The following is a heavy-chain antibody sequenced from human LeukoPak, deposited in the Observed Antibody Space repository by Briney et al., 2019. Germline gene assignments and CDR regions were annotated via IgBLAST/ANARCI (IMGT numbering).Heavy chain of an antibody. J-gene: IGHJ4*02. D-gene: IGHD5-24*01. V-gene: IGHV3-48*01. CDR3: ARAGRGGDGYKAFDY. CDR2: ISSSSTI. Sequence: GGSLRLSCAASGFTFSSCSMNWVRQAPGKGLEWVSYISSSSTIYYADSVKGRFTISRDNAKNSLYLQMNSLRAEDTAVYYCARAGRGGDGYKAFDYWGQGTLVTVSS. CDR1: GFTFSSCS.